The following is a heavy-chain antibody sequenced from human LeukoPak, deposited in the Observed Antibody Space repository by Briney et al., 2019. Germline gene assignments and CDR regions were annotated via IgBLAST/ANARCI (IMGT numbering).Heavy chain of an antibody. D-gene: IGHD1-26*01. CDR3: ARHYYGGSGAFDI. Sequence: SETLSLICTVSGGSISTYYWSWIRQPPGKGLEWIGYIYYGGRTNYNPSLKSRVTISVDTSKNQFSLKLSSVTAADTAVYYCARHYYGGSGAFDIWGQGTMVTVSS. CDR2: IYYGGRT. J-gene: IGHJ3*02. V-gene: IGHV4-59*08. CDR1: GGSISTYY.